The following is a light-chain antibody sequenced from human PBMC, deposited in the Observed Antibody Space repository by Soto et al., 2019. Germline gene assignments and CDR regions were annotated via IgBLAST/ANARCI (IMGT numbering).Light chain of an antibody. Sequence: EIVLTQFPDTLSLSPWERATLSCRASQTVSSYLLWYQQKRGQAPRLLIYDASNRATGIPARFSGSGSGTDFTLTISSLQSEDFAVYYCQQYNNWPSGTFGQGTKVDIK. CDR1: QTVSSY. J-gene: IGKJ1*01. V-gene: IGKV3-11*01. CDR3: QQYNNWPSGT. CDR2: DAS.